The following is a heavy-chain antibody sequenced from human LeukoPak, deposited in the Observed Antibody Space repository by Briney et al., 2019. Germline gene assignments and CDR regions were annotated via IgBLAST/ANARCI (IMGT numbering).Heavy chain of an antibody. J-gene: IGHJ4*02. CDR2: IRYDGSKK. D-gene: IGHD1-26*01. Sequence: GGSLRLSCAASGFTFSSYGMHWVRQAPGKGLEWVAFIRYDGSKKYYADSVKGRFTISRDNSKNTLYLQMNSLRAEDTAVYSCASGGPGGSYGFDYWGQGTLVTVSS. V-gene: IGHV3-30*02. CDR1: GFTFSSYG. CDR3: ASGGPGGSYGFDY.